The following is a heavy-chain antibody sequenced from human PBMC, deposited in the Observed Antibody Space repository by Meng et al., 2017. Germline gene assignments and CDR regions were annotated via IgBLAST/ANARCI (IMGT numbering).Heavy chain of an antibody. D-gene: IGHD6-19*01. CDR1: GGSFNGYY. CDR3: ARGFYSSGWNTFDY. CDR2: INHSGST. J-gene: IGHJ4*02. V-gene: IGHV4-34*01. Sequence: QGQLQQWGAGLLRPSETLSLTCGVYGGSFNGYYWTWIRQPPGKGLEWVGDINHSGSTNYYPSLKSRVTISLDTSKNQFSLKLRSVTAADTAVYFCARGFYSSGWNTFDYWGQGTLVTVSS.